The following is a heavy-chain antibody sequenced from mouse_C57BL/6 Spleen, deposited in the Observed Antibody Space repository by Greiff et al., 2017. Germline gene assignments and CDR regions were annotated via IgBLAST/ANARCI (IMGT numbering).Heavy chain of an antibody. V-gene: IGHV14-4*01. CDR1: GFNIKDDY. CDR2: IDPENGDT. CDR3: TPYGYFDV. Sequence: VQLKESGAELVRPGASVKLSCTASGFNIKDDYMHWVKQRPEQGLEWIGRIDPENGDTEYASKFQGKATITADTSSNTAYLQLSSLTSEDTAVYYCTPYGYFDVWGTGTTVTVSS. D-gene: IGHD6-5*01. J-gene: IGHJ1*03.